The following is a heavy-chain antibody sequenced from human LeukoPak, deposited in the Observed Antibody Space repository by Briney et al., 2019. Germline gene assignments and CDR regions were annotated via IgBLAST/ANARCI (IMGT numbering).Heavy chain of an antibody. CDR3: ARARGDYVTGPYYYGMDV. CDR2: IYYSGST. V-gene: IGHV4-30-4*01. Sequence: SETLSLTCTVSGGSISSGGYYWSWIRQPPGKGLEWIGYIYYSGSTYYNPSLKSRVTISVDTSKNQFSLKLNSVTAADTAVYYCARARGDYVTGPYYYGMDVWGQGTTVTVSS. J-gene: IGHJ6*02. D-gene: IGHD4-17*01. CDR1: GGSISSGGYY.